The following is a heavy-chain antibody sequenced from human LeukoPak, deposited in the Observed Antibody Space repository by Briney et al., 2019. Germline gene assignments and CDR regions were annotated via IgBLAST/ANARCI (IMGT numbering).Heavy chain of an antibody. Sequence: PGGSLRLSCAASGFTFSSYAMSWVRQAPGKGLEWVSAISSSGGSTYYADSVKGRFTISRDNSKNTLYLQMNSLRAEDTAVYYCAKRQLMGFGELLNYFDYWGQGTLVTVSS. D-gene: IGHD3-10*01. CDR2: ISSSGGST. J-gene: IGHJ4*02. CDR1: GFTFSSYA. CDR3: AKRQLMGFGELLNYFDY. V-gene: IGHV3-23*01.